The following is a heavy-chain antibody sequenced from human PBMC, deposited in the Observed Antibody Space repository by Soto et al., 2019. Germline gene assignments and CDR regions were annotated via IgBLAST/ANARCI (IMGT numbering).Heavy chain of an antibody. CDR2: IIPILGTA. D-gene: IGHD3-10*01. J-gene: IGHJ4*01. Sequence: QVQLVQSGAEVKKPGSSVKVSCKASGGTFRTSGINWVRQAPGQGLEWMGGIIPILGTADYAQNFQGSVTITADESTNTAYMDLNSLRFEDTAVYYCARDDGERGYFDYWGHGTLVTVSS. V-gene: IGHV1-69*11. CDR1: GGTFRTSG. CDR3: ARDDGERGYFDY.